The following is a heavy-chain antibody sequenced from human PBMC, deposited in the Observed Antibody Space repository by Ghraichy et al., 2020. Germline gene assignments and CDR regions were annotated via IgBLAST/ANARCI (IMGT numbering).Heavy chain of an antibody. D-gene: IGHD3-16*01. V-gene: IGHV1-18*04. J-gene: IGHJ4*02. CDR1: GYTFTSYG. Sequence: ASVKVSCKASGYTFTSYGMSWVRQAPGQGLEWMGWISAYNGNTDYAQKLQGRVTMTTDTSTSTAYMELRSLRSDDTAMYYCATGVDTSMITGSVFDYWGQGTLVTVSS. CDR3: ATGVDTSMITGSVFDY. CDR2: ISAYNGNT.